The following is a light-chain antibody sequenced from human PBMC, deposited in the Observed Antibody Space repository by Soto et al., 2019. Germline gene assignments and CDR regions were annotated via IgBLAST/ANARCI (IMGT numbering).Light chain of an antibody. J-gene: IGKJ1*01. Sequence: EVVMTQSPATLSASPGERVILSCRASQSVHRNLAWYQQKAGQAPRLLIYGASTRAIGIPARFSGSGSGAEFTLTISSLQSEDLAIYYCQQYDNWPPWTFGQGTKVEIE. CDR2: GAS. CDR3: QQYDNWPPWT. CDR1: QSVHRN. V-gene: IGKV3-15*01.